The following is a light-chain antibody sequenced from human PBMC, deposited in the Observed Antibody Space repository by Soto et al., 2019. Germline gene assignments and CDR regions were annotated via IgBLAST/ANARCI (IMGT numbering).Light chain of an antibody. CDR1: QSVSSGY. CDR2: GAS. J-gene: IGKJ4*01. Sequence: EIVLTQSPGTLSLSPGERATLSCRASQSVSSGYLAWYQQKPGQAPRLLIYGASSRATGIPDRFSGSGSGTDFTLTISGLEPDDFAVYYCQQYVTSPLTFGGGNKVDIK. V-gene: IGKV3-20*01. CDR3: QQYVTSPLT.